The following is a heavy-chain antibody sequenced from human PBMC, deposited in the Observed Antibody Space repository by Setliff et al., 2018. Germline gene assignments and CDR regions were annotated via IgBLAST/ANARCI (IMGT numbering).Heavy chain of an antibody. V-gene: IGHV4-34*01. Sequence: LSLTCAVYGGSFSGYYWSWIRQPLGKGLEWIGEINHSGSTNYNPSLKSRVTISVDTSKNQFSLKLSSVTAADTAVYYCARGKERITMIVVVTSGAFDIWGQGTMVTVSS. CDR1: GGSFSGYY. D-gene: IGHD3-22*01. CDR2: INHSGST. J-gene: IGHJ3*02. CDR3: ARGKERITMIVVVTSGAFDI.